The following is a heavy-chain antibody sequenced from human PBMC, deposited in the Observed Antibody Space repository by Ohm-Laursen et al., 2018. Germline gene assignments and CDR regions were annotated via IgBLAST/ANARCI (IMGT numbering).Heavy chain of an antibody. J-gene: IGHJ4*02. D-gene: IGHD1-14*01. Sequence: SLRLSCTATGFTFSSYGMSWVRQAPGKGLEWVSTISNSGANTYYADSVKGRFTISRDNSKNTLYLQMNSLRAEGTAVYYCARTGNSDYWGQGTLVTVSS. CDR2: ISNSGANT. V-gene: IGHV3-23*01. CDR3: ARTGNSDY. CDR1: GFTFSSYG.